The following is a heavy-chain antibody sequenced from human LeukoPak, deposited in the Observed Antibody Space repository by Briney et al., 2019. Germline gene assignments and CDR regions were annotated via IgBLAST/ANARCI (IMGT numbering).Heavy chain of an antibody. V-gene: IGHV1-69*13. CDR1: GYTFTNYG. CDR2: NIPIFGTA. CDR3: ARGAHMGIVVVPAASRFDFDY. J-gene: IGHJ4*02. D-gene: IGHD2-2*03. Sequence: SVKVFCKACGYTFTNYGISGATEARAQGLECMRGNIPIFGTANCAQMSEGRVTIAADEHASTAYMELSSLRSEDTAVYYCARGAHMGIVVVPAASRFDFDYWGQGTLVTVSS.